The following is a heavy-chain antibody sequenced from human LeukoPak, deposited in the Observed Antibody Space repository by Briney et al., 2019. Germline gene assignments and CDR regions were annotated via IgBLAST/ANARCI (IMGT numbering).Heavy chain of an antibody. CDR1: GFTFSSYS. V-gene: IGHV3-21*01. Sequence: GGSLRLSCAASGFTFSSYSMNWVRQAPGKGLKWVSSISSSSSYIYYADSVKGRFTISRDNAKNSPYLQMNSLRAEDTAVYYCARATRGGYDGYFDFWGQGTLVTVSS. J-gene: IGHJ4*02. D-gene: IGHD5-12*01. CDR2: ISSSSSYI. CDR3: ARATRGGYDGYFDF.